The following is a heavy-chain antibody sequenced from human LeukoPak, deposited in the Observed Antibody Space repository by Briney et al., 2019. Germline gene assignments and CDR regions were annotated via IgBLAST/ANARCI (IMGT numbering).Heavy chain of an antibody. D-gene: IGHD5-12*01. CDR2: IRSSSET. V-gene: IGHV3-48*01. J-gene: IGHJ5*02. CDR1: GFIFSQYS. Sequence: GGFLRLSCAASGFIFSQYSMNWVRQAPGKGLEWVSHIRSSSETFYADSVKGRFTISRDNARNSLYLQMNNLRGEDTAIYYCARDAGNSGYGCDLWGQGTLVTVSS. CDR3: ARDAGNSGYGCDL.